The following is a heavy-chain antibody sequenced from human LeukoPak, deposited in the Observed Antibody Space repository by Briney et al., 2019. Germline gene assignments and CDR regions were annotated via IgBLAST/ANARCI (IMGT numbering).Heavy chain of an antibody. CDR2: IIPLFDSP. Sequence: SVKVSCKASGGTFTFGTAGVTWVRQASGQRLEWLGGIIPLFDSPHYAPNFQGRLTITADRFSGVAYMDLSSLSSEDTAIYYCARAYIVNTNGDNVYYYMDVWGTGTTVTVSS. CDR1: GGTFTFGTAG. V-gene: IGHV1-69*06. J-gene: IGHJ6*03. D-gene: IGHD5-24*01. CDR3: ARAYIVNTNGDNVYYYMDV.